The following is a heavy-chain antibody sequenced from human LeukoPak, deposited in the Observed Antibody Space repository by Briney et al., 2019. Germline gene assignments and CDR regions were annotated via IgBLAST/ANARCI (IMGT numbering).Heavy chain of an antibody. V-gene: IGHV4-34*01. J-gene: IGHJ4*02. CDR3: ARGLGAPARYDYVWGSYRPTIIFDY. Sequence: SETLSLTCAGYGGSFSGYYWSWIRQPPGKGLEWIGEINHSGSTNYNPSLKSRVTISVDTSKNQFSLKLSSVTAADTAVYYCARGLGAPARYDYVWGSYRPTIIFDYWGQGTLVTVSS. CDR1: GGSFSGYY. CDR2: INHSGST. D-gene: IGHD3-16*02.